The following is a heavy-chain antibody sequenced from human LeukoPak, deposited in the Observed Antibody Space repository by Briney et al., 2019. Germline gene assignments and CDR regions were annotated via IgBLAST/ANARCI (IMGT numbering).Heavy chain of an antibody. V-gene: IGHV4-59*12. CDR3: ARDHRYGGLFDS. CDR1: GGSISSYY. D-gene: IGHD3-9*01. CDR2: IYYSGST. J-gene: IGHJ4*02. Sequence: SETLSLTCTVSGGSISSYYWSWIRQPPGKGLEWIGYIYYSGSTNYNPSLKSRVTISVDTSKNQFSLKLSSVTAADTAVYYCARDHRYGGLFDSWGQGILVTVSS.